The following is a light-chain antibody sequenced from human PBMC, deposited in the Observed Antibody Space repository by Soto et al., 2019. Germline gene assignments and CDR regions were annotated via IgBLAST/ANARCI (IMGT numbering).Light chain of an antibody. CDR1: QSVDSNY. CDR3: QQYGTPPSVT. CDR2: GAS. Sequence: EIVFTQSPGTLSLSPGEEATLSCRASQSVDSNYLAWYQQKPGQTPRLLIYGASGRADGIPHRFSGSGFGTDFTLTISKVEPEDFAVYYCQQYGTPPSVTFGQGTRLEIK. J-gene: IGKJ5*01. V-gene: IGKV3-20*01.